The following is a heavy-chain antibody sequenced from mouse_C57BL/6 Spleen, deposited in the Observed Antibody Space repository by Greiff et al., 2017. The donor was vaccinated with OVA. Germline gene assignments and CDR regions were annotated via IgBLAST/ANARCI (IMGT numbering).Heavy chain of an antibody. D-gene: IGHD2-2*01. Sequence: EVQRVESGGGLVKPGGSLKLSCAASGFTFSSYAMSWVRPTPEKRLEWVATISDGGSYTYYPDNVKGRFTISRDNAKNNLYLQMSHLKSEDTAMYYCARNYGNDGYAMDYWGQGTSVTVSS. CDR3: ARNYGNDGYAMDY. CDR2: ISDGGSYT. J-gene: IGHJ4*01. V-gene: IGHV5-4*01. CDR1: GFTFSSYA.